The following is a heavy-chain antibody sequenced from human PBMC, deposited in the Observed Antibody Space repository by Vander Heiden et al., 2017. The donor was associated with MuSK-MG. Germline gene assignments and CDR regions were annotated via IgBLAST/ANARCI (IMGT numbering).Heavy chain of an antibody. V-gene: IGHV4-39*01. CDR3: ASSPFLEWLSRVYFDY. D-gene: IGHD3-3*01. CDR1: GSSITTTIYS. Sequence: QLQLQESGPGLVKPSETLSLTCTVPGSSITTTIYSWGWSRQPPGKGLEWIGTIYYSGGTYYSPSLGSRVTMSVDTSKNQFSLKVSSVTAADTAVYYCASSPFLEWLSRVYFDYWGQGTLVTVSS. J-gene: IGHJ4*02. CDR2: IYYSGGT.